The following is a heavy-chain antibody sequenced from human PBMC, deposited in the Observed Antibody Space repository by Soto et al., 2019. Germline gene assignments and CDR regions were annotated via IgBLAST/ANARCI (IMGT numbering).Heavy chain of an antibody. D-gene: IGHD3-16*01. Sequence: ERLVESGGGFLQPGESLRISCAASGFTSTGFEPTWVRQVPGRGLEWVAYISASGDTVYYADSVQGRFTISRDNARKSLYLQMGSLRVEDTAIYYCAALSVTGGVDVWGQGTTVTVSS. J-gene: IGHJ6*02. V-gene: IGHV3-48*03. CDR3: AALSVTGGVDV. CDR1: GFTSTGFE. CDR2: ISASGDTV.